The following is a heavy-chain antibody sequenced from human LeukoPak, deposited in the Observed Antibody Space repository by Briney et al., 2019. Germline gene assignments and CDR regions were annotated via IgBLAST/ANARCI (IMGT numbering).Heavy chain of an antibody. V-gene: IGHV4-59*08. J-gene: IGHJ4*02. CDR3: ARLYYYGSGSGDY. CDR2: IYYTGST. D-gene: IGHD3-10*01. Sequence: PSETLSLTCTVSGGSINNYYWSWIRQPPGEGLEWIGYIYYTGSTHYNPSLKSRVTISVDASKNQFSLKLSSVTAADTAVYYCARLYYYGSGSGDYWGQGTLVTVSS. CDR1: GGSINNYY.